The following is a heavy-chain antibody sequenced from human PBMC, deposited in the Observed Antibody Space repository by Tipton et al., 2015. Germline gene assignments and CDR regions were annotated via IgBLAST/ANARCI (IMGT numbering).Heavy chain of an antibody. CDR1: GDSISSGGYY. J-gene: IGHJ4*02. CDR3: ARVPFDYFDY. CDR2: SYYSGST. Sequence: LRPSCTVSGDSISSGGYYWSWSRQHPGKGLEWLGYSYYSGSTYYNPSLKSRLTISVDMSKNQFSLKLSSVTAADTAVYYCARVPFDYFDYWGQGILVTVSS. V-gene: IGHV4-31*03.